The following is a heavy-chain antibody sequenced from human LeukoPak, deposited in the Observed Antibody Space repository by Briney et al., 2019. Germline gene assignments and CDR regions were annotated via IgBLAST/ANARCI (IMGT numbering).Heavy chain of an antibody. Sequence: KDGASLKISCKGSGYSFTSYWIGWVRQLPGKGLEWMGIIYPGDSDTRYSPSFQGQVTISADKSISTAYLQWSSLKASDTAMYYCARHTMVRVPLDAFDIWGQGTMVTVSS. J-gene: IGHJ3*02. CDR3: ARHTMVRVPLDAFDI. D-gene: IGHD3-10*01. CDR2: IYPGDSDT. V-gene: IGHV5-51*01. CDR1: GYSFTSYW.